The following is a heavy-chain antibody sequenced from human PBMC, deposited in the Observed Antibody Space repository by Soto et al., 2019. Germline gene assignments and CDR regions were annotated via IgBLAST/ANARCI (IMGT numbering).Heavy chain of an antibody. J-gene: IGHJ4*02. CDR2: ISGSGGST. D-gene: IGHD2-15*01. Sequence: GGSLRLSCAASGFTFSSYAMSWVRQAPGKGLEWVSAISGSGGSTYYADSVKGRFTISRDNSKNTLYLQMNSLRAEDTAVYYCAILVVAATSQLDYWGQGTLVTVSS. V-gene: IGHV3-23*01. CDR1: GFTFSSYA. CDR3: AILVVAATSQLDY.